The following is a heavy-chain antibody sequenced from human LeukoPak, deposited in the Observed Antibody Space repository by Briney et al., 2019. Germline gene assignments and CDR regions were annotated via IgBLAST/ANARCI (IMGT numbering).Heavy chain of an antibody. J-gene: IGHJ4*02. V-gene: IGHV4-59*08. CDR2: ISHSGST. D-gene: IGHD1-26*01. CDR1: GGSISRYY. Sequence: SETLSLTCTVSGGSISRYYWSWIRQPPGKGLEWIGYISHSGSTNYNPSLKSRVTISVDTSKNQFSLKLNSVTATDTAVYYCARHSGSYYDNYDYWGQGTLVTVSS. CDR3: ARHSGSYYDNYDY.